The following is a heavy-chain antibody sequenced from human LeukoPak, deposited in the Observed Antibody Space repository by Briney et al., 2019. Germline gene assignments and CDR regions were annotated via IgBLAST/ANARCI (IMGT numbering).Heavy chain of an antibody. CDR3: AKPLTVTTFSREIYFDY. V-gene: IGHV3-23*01. CDR2: ISGSGGST. CDR1: GFTFSSYA. Sequence: PGGSLRLSCAASGFTFSSYAMSWVRQAPGKGLEWVSAISGSGGSTYYADSVKGRFTIFRDNSKNTLYLQMNSLRAEDTAVYYCAKPLTVTTFSREIYFDYWGQGTLVTVSS. J-gene: IGHJ4*02. D-gene: IGHD4-17*01.